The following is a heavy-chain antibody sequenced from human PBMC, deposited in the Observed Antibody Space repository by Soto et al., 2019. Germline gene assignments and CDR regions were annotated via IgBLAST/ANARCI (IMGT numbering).Heavy chain of an antibody. D-gene: IGHD3-3*01. V-gene: IGHV4-61*01. CDR2: IYYSGST. J-gene: IGHJ4*02. CDR1: GGSVSSGSYY. Sequence: QVQLQESGPGLVKPSETLSLTCTVSGGSVSSGSYYWSWIRQPPGKGLEWIGYIYYSGSTNYNPSLASRVTIAVDTSTNRFSLKLSSVTAAATAVYSCASGVGVVTFFDCWGQGTLVTVSS. CDR3: ASGVGVVTFFDC.